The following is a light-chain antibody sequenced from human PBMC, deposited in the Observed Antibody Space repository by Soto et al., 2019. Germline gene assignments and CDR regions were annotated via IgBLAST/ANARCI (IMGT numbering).Light chain of an antibody. CDR2: DAS. Sequence: GDTVTITCSASQSISSWLAWYQQKPGKAPKLLIYDASSLESGVPSRFSGSGYGTEFTLTISSLQADDFATYYCQQYNSYSWTFGQGTKVDIK. CDR3: QQYNSYSWT. CDR1: QSISSW. J-gene: IGKJ1*01. V-gene: IGKV1-5*01.